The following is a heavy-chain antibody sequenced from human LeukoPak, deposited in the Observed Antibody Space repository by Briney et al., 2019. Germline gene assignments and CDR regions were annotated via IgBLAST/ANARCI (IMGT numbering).Heavy chain of an antibody. CDR3: ARQSRDGSKTRGYYFDY. J-gene: IGHJ4*02. CDR2: IYPADSDT. CDR1: GYIFTHYW. Sequence: GESLKISCQVSGYIFTHYWIGWVRQMPGNGLESMGIIYPADSDTTYSPSSQGQVTISADKSISTVYLQWSSLKASDTAMYYCARQSRDGSKTRGYYFDYWGQGTLVTVSS. V-gene: IGHV5-51*01. D-gene: IGHD3-10*01.